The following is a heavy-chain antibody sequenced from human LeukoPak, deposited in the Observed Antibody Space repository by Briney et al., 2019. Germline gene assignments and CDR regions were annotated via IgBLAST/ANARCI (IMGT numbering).Heavy chain of an antibody. CDR3: ARAYFSSWYMNWFDP. Sequence: PSETLSLTCAVSGGSLTNDDWWNWVRQPPGKGLEWIGEIYHSGSTNYNPSLKSRVTISLDKSKNQFSLRLNSVTAADTAVYYCARAYFSSWYMNWFDPWGQGTLVTVSS. V-gene: IGHV4-4*02. CDR1: GGSLTNDDW. J-gene: IGHJ5*02. D-gene: IGHD6-13*01. CDR2: IYHSGST.